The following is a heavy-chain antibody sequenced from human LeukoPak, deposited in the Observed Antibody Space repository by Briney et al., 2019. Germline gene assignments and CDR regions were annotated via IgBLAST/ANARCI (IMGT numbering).Heavy chain of an antibody. CDR1: GGSISSYY. CDR2: VYYSGSA. V-gene: IGHV4-59*01. J-gene: IGHJ4*02. CDR3: AGGTYYYFDY. Sequence: SETLSLTCTVSGGSISSYYWSWIRQPPGKGLEWIGYVYYSGSAHYNPSLKSRVTISVDTSKNQLSLKLSSVTAADTAVYYCAGGTYYYFDYWGQGTLVTVSS. D-gene: IGHD1-26*01.